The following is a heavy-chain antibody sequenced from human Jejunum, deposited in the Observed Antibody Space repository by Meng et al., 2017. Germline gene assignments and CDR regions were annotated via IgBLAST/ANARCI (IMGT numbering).Heavy chain of an antibody. D-gene: IGHD1-14*01. CDR3: TRGTDRAKSGDY. CDR1: GGSSSGFY. CDR2: IHPSGST. J-gene: IGHJ4*02. Sequence: VQLQQWGAVLLKPSETLSLTCDVYGGSSSGFYLSWIRQPPGKGLEWIGEIHPSGSTDYNPSLKSRLTISLDTSKNQFSLSLNSATAADTGIYYCTRGTDRAKSGDYWGQGTLVTVSS. V-gene: IGHV4-34*01.